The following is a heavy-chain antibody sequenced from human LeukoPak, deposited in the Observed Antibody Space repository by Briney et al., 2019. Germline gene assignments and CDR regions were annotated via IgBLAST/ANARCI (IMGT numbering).Heavy chain of an antibody. V-gene: IGHV4-59*01. Sequence: PSETLSLTCTVFGGSLSSYYWVWVRQPPGKGLEWIGLIYSSGSIKYNPSLKSRLTISLDTSKNQISLELKAVTAADTAVYYCAREGGAPGHTNEFDYWGQGILVTVSS. CDR1: GGSLSSYY. J-gene: IGHJ4*02. D-gene: IGHD1-1*01. CDR2: IYSSGSI. CDR3: AREGGAPGHTNEFDY.